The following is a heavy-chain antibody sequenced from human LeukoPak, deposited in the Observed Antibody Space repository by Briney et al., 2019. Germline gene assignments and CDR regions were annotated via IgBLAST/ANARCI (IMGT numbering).Heavy chain of an antibody. Sequence: PGGSLRLSCAASGFTFSSYWMSWVRQAPGKGLEWVANIKEDGSEKHYVDSVKGRFTISRDNAKNSLYLQMNSLRAEDTAVYYCARDRGSSWFYSSFDYWGQGTLVTVSS. J-gene: IGHJ4*02. CDR2: IKEDGSEK. V-gene: IGHV3-7*01. CDR1: GFTFSSYW. CDR3: ARDRGSSWFYSSFDY. D-gene: IGHD6-13*01.